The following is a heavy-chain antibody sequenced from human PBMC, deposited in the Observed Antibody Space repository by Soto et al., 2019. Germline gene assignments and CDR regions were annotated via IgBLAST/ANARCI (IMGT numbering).Heavy chain of an antibody. D-gene: IGHD3-3*01. Sequence: EVQLVESGGGLVKPGGSLRLSCAASGFTFSNAWMSWVRQAPGKGLEWVGRIKSKTDGGTTDYAAPVKGRFTISREDSKNTLYLQMNSMYTEDTAVYYCTTIDFWSGSSVGVGGFWGQGTLVTVSS. J-gene: IGHJ4*02. V-gene: IGHV3-15*01. CDR1: GFTFSNAW. CDR3: TTIDFWSGSSVGVGGF. CDR2: IKSKTDGGTT.